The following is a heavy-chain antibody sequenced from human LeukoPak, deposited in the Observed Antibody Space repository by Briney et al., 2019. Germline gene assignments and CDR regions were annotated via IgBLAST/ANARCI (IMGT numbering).Heavy chain of an antibody. J-gene: IGHJ6*01. V-gene: IGHV3-30*18. CDR3: AKDDYGEGGYYYYYYGMDV. Sequence: PGGSLRLSCAASGFTFSCYGMHWVRQAPGKGLEWVAVISYDGSNKYYADSVKGRFTISRDNSKNTLYLQMNSLRAEDTAVYYCAKDDYGEGGYYYYYYGMDVWGKGPRSPSPQ. CDR2: ISYDGSNK. CDR1: GFTFSCYG. D-gene: IGHD4-17*01.